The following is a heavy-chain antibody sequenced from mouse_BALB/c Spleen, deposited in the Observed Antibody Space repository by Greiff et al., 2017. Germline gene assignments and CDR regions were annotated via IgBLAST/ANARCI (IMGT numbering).Heavy chain of an antibody. J-gene: IGHJ4*01. D-gene: IGHD1-1*01. V-gene: IGHV2-3*01. CDR2: IWGDGST. CDR1: GFSLTSYG. Sequence: VQLQESGPGLVAPSQSLSITCTVSGFSLTSYGVSWVRQPPGKGLEWLGVIWGDGSTNYHSALISRLSISKDNSKSQVFLKLNSLQTDDTATYYCAKPGRGKITYGSSYAMDYWGQGTSVTVSS. CDR3: AKPGRGKITYGSSYAMDY.